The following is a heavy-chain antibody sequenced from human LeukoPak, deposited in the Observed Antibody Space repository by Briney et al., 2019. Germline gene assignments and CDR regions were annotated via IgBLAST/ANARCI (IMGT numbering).Heavy chain of an antibody. CDR2: IYYSGST. CDR1: GGSFSGYY. CDR3: ARSRSGRRPIDY. Sequence: SETLSLTCAVYGGSFSGYYWSWIRQPPGKGLEWIGYIYYSGSTNYNPSLKSRVTISVDTSKNQFSLKLSSVTAADTAVYYCARSRSGRRPIDYWGQGTLVTVSS. J-gene: IGHJ4*02. V-gene: IGHV4-59*01. D-gene: IGHD6-25*01.